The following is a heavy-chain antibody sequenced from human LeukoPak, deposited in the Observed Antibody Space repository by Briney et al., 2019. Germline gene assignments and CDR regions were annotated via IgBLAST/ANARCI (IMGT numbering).Heavy chain of an antibody. D-gene: IGHD3-22*01. CDR1: GGSISSYY. Sequence: SETLSLTCTVSGGSISSYYWSWIRQPPGKGLEWIGYIYYSGSTNYNPSLKSRVTISVDTSKNQFSLKLSSVTAADTAVYYCARHEEYYYDSSGYLDYWGQGTLVTVSS. CDR3: ARHEEYYYDSSGYLDY. V-gene: IGHV4-59*08. J-gene: IGHJ4*02. CDR2: IYYSGST.